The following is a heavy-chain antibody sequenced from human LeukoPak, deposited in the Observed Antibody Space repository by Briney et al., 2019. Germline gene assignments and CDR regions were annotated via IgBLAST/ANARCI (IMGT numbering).Heavy chain of an antibody. CDR2: ISYDGSNK. D-gene: IGHD2-2*01. V-gene: IGHV3-30-3*01. Sequence: PGRSLRLSCAASGFTFSSYAMHWVRQAPGKGLEWVAVISYDGSNKYYADSVKGRFTISRDNSKNTLYLQMNSLRAEDTAVYYCAREEYCSSTSCYSALNCFDYWGQGTLVTVSS. CDR1: GFTFSSYA. CDR3: AREEYCSSTSCYSALNCFDY. J-gene: IGHJ4*02.